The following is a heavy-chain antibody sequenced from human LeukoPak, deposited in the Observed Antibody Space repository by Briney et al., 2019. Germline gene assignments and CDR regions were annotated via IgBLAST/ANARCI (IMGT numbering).Heavy chain of an antibody. CDR3: AKRGVVIRVILVGFHKEAYYFDS. J-gene: IGHJ4*02. D-gene: IGHD3-22*01. CDR1: GFTFSGYW. V-gene: IGHV3-23*01. Sequence: GGSLRLSCAASGFTFSGYWMSWVRQAPGKGLEWVSGIIDSGDITYYANPVKGRFTISRDNSKNTLYLQMNSLRAEDTAVYFCAKRGVVIRVILVGFHKEAYYFDSWGQGALVTVSS. CDR2: IIDSGDIT.